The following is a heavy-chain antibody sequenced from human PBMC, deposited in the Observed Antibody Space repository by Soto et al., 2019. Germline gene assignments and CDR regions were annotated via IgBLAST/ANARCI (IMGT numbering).Heavy chain of an antibody. Sequence: EVQLLESGGGLVQPGGSLRLSCAASGFTFSSYAMSWVRQAPGKGLELVSPISGSGGSTYYADSVKGRFTISRDNSRNTLYLQMNSLRVEDTAVYYCAKGVSCTVVTTFDSWGQGTLVTVSS. V-gene: IGHV3-23*01. CDR1: GFTFSSYA. J-gene: IGHJ4*02. CDR2: ISGSGGST. D-gene: IGHD3-22*01. CDR3: AKGVSCTVVTTFDS.